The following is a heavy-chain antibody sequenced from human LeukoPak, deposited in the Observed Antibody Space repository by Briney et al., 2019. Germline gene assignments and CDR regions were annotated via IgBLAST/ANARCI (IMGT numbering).Heavy chain of an antibody. V-gene: IGHV4-4*07. CDR3: ARGRTAYPGLWTRTGAVDYGMDV. D-gene: IGHD2-15*01. CDR2: ILGSGTS. Sequence: PSETLSLTCSVSGGSISTYYWSWIRQPAGKGLEWIGRILGSGTSNYNPSLESRVTMSVDTSKNQFSLNLTSVTAADTAVYYCARGRTAYPGLWTRTGAVDYGMDVWGQGTTVTVSS. J-gene: IGHJ6*02. CDR1: GGSISTYY.